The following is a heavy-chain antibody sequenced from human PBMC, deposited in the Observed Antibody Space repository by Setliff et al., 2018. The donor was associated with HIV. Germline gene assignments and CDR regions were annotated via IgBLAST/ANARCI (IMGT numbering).Heavy chain of an antibody. V-gene: IGHV3-23*01. CDR2: ISGSGGST. CDR3: ARDLPVSNWYRYGIDY. D-gene: IGHD6-13*01. CDR1: GFTFSSYA. J-gene: IGHJ4*02. Sequence: GGSLSLSCAASGFTFSSYAMNWVRQAPGQGLEWVSVISGSGGSTYYADSVKGRFTISRDNSKNTQYLQMNSLRAEDTAVYYCARDLPVSNWYRYGIDYWGQGTLVTVSS.